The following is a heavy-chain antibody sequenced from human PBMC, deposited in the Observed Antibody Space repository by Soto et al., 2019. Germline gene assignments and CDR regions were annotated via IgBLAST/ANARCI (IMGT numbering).Heavy chain of an antibody. J-gene: IGHJ4*02. CDR1: GYTFTNYA. D-gene: IGHD3-10*01. CDR2: ISAYNGNT. Sequence: QVQLVQSGAEVKKPGASVKVSCKASGYTFTNYAIAWVRQAPGQGLEWMGWISAYNGNTNYAQKLQGRVTMTTDTPTSKVYMELRGRRSDATAVYYGARTGFYGWGSSPYYFDSWGQGPMVTLSS. V-gene: IGHV1-18*01. CDR3: ARTGFYGWGSSPYYFDS.